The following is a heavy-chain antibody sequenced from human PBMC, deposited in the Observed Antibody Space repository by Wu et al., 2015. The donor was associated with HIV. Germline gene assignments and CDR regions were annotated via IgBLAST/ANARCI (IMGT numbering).Heavy chain of an antibody. J-gene: IGHJ6*03. V-gene: IGHV1-69*05. CDR3: ARGLVDFDWLLYESPYYYYYYMDV. D-gene: IGHD3-9*01. CDR1: GDGFTSYA. Sequence: QVHLVQFGGEVKKPGSSVKVTCKASGDGFTSYAVSWVRQAPGQGLEWMGGINPLFGTTKFAQKFQGRLTITTDELRTTAYMELSSLKSEDTAVYYCARGLVDFDWLLYESPYYYYYYMDVWGKGTTVTVSS. CDR2: INPLFGTT.